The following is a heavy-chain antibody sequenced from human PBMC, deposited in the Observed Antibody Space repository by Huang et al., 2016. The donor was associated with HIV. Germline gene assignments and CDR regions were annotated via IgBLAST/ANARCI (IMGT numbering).Heavy chain of an antibody. CDR3: AKDNDLYYFDY. Sequence: QVHLVESGGGVVQPGRSLRLSCAASGFTFSGYGMQWVRQAPGKGLEWVAVITFDGKNKDYADSVRGRFTVSRDNSQNTVSLQMNTLRAEDTAVYYCAKDNDLYYFDYWGQGTLVTVSS. V-gene: IGHV3-30*18. CDR2: ITFDGKNK. CDR1: GFTFSGYG. D-gene: IGHD1-1*01. J-gene: IGHJ4*02.